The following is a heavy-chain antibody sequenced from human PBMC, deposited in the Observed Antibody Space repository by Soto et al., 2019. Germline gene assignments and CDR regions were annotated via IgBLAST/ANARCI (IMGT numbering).Heavy chain of an antibody. CDR3: AKEAAVGTRPNWFDP. Sequence: GGSLRLSCAASGFTFSIYAMRWVRQAPGKGLEWVSGISGSGGSTYYAESVKGRFTISRDNSKNTLYLQMHSLRAEDTALYYCAKEAAVGTRPNWFDPWGQGTLVTVSS. CDR1: GFTFSIYA. V-gene: IGHV3-23*01. J-gene: IGHJ5*02. CDR2: ISGSGGST. D-gene: IGHD2-15*01.